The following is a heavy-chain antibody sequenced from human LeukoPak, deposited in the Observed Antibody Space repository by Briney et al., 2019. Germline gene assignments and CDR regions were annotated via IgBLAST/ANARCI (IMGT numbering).Heavy chain of an antibody. V-gene: IGHV4-59*01. Sequence: SETPSLTCTVSGGSISSYYWSWIRQPPGKGLEWIGYIYYSGSTNYNPSLKSRVTISVDTSKNQFSLKLSSVTAADTAVYYCARDSHYGDPDYWGQGTLVTVSS. CDR2: IYYSGST. J-gene: IGHJ4*02. D-gene: IGHD4-17*01. CDR3: ARDSHYGDPDY. CDR1: GGSISSYY.